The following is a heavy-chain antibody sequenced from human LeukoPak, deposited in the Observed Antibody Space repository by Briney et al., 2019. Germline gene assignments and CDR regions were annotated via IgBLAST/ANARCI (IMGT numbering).Heavy chain of an antibody. J-gene: IGHJ6*03. CDR2: IYTSGST. CDR1: GGSISSGSYY. Sequence: SQTLSLTCTVSGGSISSGSYYWSWIRQPAGKGLEWIGRIYTSGSTNYNPSLKSRVTISVDTSKNQFSLKLSSVTAADTAVYYCARVGGGSSWYYYYYMDVWGKGTTVTVSS. D-gene: IGHD6-13*01. V-gene: IGHV4-61*02. CDR3: ARVGGGSSWYYYYYMDV.